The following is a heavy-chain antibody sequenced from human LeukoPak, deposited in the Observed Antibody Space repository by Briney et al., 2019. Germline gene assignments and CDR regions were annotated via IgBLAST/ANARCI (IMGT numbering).Heavy chain of an antibody. J-gene: IGHJ4*02. CDR1: GFTFNSYW. Sequence: GGSLRLSCAASGFTFNSYWMSWVRQAPGKGLEWVANIKQDGSEKYYVDSVKGRFTISRDNAKNSLYLQMNSLRAEDTAVYYCARDGPREYQLLYYFDYWGQGTLVTVSS. CDR3: ARDGPREYQLLYYFDY. D-gene: IGHD2-2*01. V-gene: IGHV3-7*03. CDR2: IKQDGSEK.